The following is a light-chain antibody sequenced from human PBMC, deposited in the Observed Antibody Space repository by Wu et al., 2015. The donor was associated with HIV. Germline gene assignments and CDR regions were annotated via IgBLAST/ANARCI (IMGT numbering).Light chain of an antibody. J-gene: IGKJ2*01. CDR3: HQYDITPYT. CDR1: QSVTSNF. CDR2: GAS. V-gene: IGKV3-20*01. Sequence: EIVLRQSPGTLSLSPGERATLSCRASQSVTSNFLAWYQQQPGQVPRLLISGASSRATGIPDRFSGSGSGTDFTLTISRLEPEDFAVYYCHQYDITPYTFGQGTKLE.